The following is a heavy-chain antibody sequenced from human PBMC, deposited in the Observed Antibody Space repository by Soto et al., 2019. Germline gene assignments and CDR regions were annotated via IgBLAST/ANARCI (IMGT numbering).Heavy chain of an antibody. CDR1: GYTFTSYG. J-gene: IGHJ4*02. CDR2: ISTYNGNT. CDR3: ARDVGIGYGYGYGY. V-gene: IGHV1-18*01. Sequence: QVQLLQSGAEVKKPGASVTVSCKVSGYTFTSYGITWVRQAPGQGLEWMGWISTYNGNTNYLQKLQGRVTMTTDTSTSTAYMELRSLRSDDTAVYYCARDVGIGYGYGYGYWGQGTLVTVSS. D-gene: IGHD5-18*01.